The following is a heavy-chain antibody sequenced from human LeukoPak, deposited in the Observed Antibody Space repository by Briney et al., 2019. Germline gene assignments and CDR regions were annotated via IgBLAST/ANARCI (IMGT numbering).Heavy chain of an antibody. CDR3: ARDPSGSFFNWFDP. CDR2: IYYTGGT. Sequence: SETLSLTCTVSGGSISNYYWSWLRQPPGKGLEWIGYIYYTGGTNYNPSLKSPITISVDTSKNQFSLKLRSVTPADTAVYYCARDPSGSFFNWFDPWGQGTLVTVSS. J-gene: IGHJ5*02. CDR1: GGSISNYY. D-gene: IGHD1-26*01. V-gene: IGHV4-59*01.